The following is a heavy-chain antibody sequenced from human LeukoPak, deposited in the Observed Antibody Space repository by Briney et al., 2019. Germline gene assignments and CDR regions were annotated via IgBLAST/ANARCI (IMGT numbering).Heavy chain of an antibody. J-gene: IGHJ4*02. CDR3: AKDPHPWELRGFDY. CDR2: ISWNSGSI. D-gene: IGHD1-26*01. Sequence: GGSLRLSCAASGFTFDDYAMHWARQAPGKGLEWVSGISWNSGSIGYADSVKGRFTISRDNAKNSLYLQMNSLRAEDTAVYYCAKDPHPWELRGFDYWGQGTLVTVSS. V-gene: IGHV3-9*01. CDR1: GFTFDDYA.